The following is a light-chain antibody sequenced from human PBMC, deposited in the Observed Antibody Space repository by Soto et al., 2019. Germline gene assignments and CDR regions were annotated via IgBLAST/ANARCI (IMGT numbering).Light chain of an antibody. J-gene: IGKJ1*01. CDR1: QSISSS. CDR3: QQRSEWPRT. CDR2: DAS. V-gene: IGKV3-11*01. Sequence: EIVLTQSPATLSLSPGERATLSCRASQSISSSLAWYQQKPGQAPRLLIFDASSRATGFPARFSGSGSATDFTLTIGSLEPEDFAVYYCQQRSEWPRTFGQGTKVEI.